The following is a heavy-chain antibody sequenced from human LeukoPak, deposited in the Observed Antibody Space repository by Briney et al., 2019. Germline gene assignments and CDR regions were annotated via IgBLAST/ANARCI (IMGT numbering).Heavy chain of an antibody. CDR1: GGSFSGYY. D-gene: IGHD4-17*01. V-gene: IGHV4-34*01. J-gene: IGHJ5*02. CDR3: ARVVLDYGDQNWFDP. CDR2: IYHSGST. Sequence: SETLSLTCAVYGGSFSGYYWSWIRQPPGKGLEWIGYIYHSGSTYYNPSLKSRVTISVDRSKNQFSLKLSSVTAADTAVYYCARVVLDYGDQNWFDPWGQGTLVTVSS.